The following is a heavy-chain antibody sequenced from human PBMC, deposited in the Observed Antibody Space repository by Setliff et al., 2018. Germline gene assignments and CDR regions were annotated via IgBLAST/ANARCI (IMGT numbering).Heavy chain of an antibody. CDR3: ARGQTLRHFDWPTAFDY. Sequence: ASVKVSCKTSAYTFSGYYIHWVRQAPGQGLQWMGWISAYSGETNYAQIFQGRVTMTTDTPTSTAYMELRSLTSDDTAVYYCARGQTLRHFDWPTAFDYWGLGTLVTVSS. CDR1: AYTFSGYY. CDR2: ISAYSGET. D-gene: IGHD3-9*01. J-gene: IGHJ4*02. V-gene: IGHV1-18*04.